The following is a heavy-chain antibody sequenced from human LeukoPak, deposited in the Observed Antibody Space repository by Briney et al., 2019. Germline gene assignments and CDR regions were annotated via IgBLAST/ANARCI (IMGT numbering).Heavy chain of an antibody. CDR2: IYYSGST. V-gene: IGHV4-59*01. CDR1: GGSISSYY. D-gene: IGHD1-1*01. CDR3: ARGSERSNLAFDI. Sequence: SETLSLTCTVSGGSISSYYWSWIRQPPGKGLEWIGYIYYSGSTNYNPSLKSRVTISVDTSKNQFSLKLSSVTAADTAVYYCARGSERSNLAFDIWGQGTMVTVSS. J-gene: IGHJ3*02.